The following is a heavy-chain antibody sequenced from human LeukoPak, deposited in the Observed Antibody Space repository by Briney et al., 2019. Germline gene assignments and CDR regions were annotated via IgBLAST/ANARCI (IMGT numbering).Heavy chain of an antibody. J-gene: IGHJ5*02. CDR1: GFTFSSYV. D-gene: IGHD2-2*01. V-gene: IGHV3-23*01. CDR2: ISGGGGST. Sequence: TGGSLRLSCAASGFTFSSYVMNWVRQAPGKGLGWVSVISGGGGSTYYADSVKGRFTISRDNSKNTLFLQMNSLRAEDTAVYYCAKGGYCSSTSCYVGWFDPWGQGTLVTVSS. CDR3: AKGGYCSSTSCYVGWFDP.